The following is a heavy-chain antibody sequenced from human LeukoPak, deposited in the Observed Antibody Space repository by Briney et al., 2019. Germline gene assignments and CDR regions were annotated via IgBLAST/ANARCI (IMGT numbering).Heavy chain of an antibody. CDR2: IKQDGSEK. V-gene: IGHV3-7*04. CDR1: GFTFSSYW. CDR3: AKEMTTVTTGYFDY. D-gene: IGHD4-17*01. Sequence: GGSLRLSCAASGFTFSSYWMSWVRQAPGKGLEWVANIKQDGSEKYYVDSVKGRFTISRDNSKNTLYLQMNSLRAEDTAVYYCAKEMTTVTTGYFDYWGQGTLVTVSS. J-gene: IGHJ4*02.